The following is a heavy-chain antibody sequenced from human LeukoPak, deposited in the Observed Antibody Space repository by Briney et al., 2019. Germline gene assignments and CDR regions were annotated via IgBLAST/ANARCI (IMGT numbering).Heavy chain of an antibody. Sequence: ASVKVSCKASGYTFTSYDINWVRQATGRGLEWMGWMNPNSGNTGYAQKFQGRVTMTRNTSMSTAYMELSSLRSEDTAVYYCALMALNGGKGIDYWGQGTLVTVSS. J-gene: IGHJ4*02. D-gene: IGHD5-24*01. CDR3: ALMALNGGKGIDY. V-gene: IGHV1-8*01. CDR2: MNPNSGNT. CDR1: GYTFTSYD.